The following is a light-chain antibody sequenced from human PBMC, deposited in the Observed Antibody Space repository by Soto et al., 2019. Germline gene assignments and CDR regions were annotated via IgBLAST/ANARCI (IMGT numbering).Light chain of an antibody. CDR1: SSNIGAGYD. CDR3: QSYDGSLYV. J-gene: IGLJ1*01. V-gene: IGLV1-40*01. CDR2: GNN. Sequence: QSVLTQPPSVSGAPGQRVTISRTGSSSNIGAGYDVHWYQQFPGAAPKLLIYGNNNRPSGVPDRFSGSKSGTSASLAISGLLAEDEADYYCQSYDGSLYVFGSGTKVTVL.